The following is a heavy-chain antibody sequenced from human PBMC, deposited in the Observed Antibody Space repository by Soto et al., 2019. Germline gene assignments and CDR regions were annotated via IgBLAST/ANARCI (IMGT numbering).Heavy chain of an antibody. CDR2: ISGSGGST. Sequence: GGSLRLSCAASGFTFSSYAMSWVRQAPGKGLEWVSAISGSGGSTYYADSVKGRFTISRDNSKNTLYLQMNSLRAEDTAVYYCAKYYYDSSGPIDAFDIWGQGTMVTVSS. CDR3: AKYYYDSSGPIDAFDI. J-gene: IGHJ3*02. V-gene: IGHV3-23*01. CDR1: GFTFSSYA. D-gene: IGHD3-22*01.